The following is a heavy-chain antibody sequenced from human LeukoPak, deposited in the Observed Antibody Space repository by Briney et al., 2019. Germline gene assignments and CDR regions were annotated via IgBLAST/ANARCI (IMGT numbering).Heavy chain of an antibody. CDR2: ISGSGGST. D-gene: IGHD3-9*01. CDR3: ARGVIFWPVGTHAFDI. J-gene: IGHJ3*02. Sequence: PGGSLRLSCAASGFTFSSCAMSWVRQAPGKGLEWVSAISGSGGSTYYADSVKGRFTISRDNSKNTLYLQMNSLRAEDTAVYYCARGVIFWPVGTHAFDIWGQGTMVTVSS. CDR1: GFTFSSCA. V-gene: IGHV3-23*01.